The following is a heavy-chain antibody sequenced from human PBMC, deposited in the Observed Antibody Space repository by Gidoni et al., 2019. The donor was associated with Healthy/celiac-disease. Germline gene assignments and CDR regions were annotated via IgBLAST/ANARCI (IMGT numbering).Heavy chain of an antibody. CDR2: INTSGSN. Sequence: QVQLQESGPGLVKPSETRALPCTASGGPIRTHYCAWVRRPPGKGLEWIGRINTSGSNTYNPSLQSRVTMSLDTSKSQFSLRLTSVTAADTAVYFCAAYPSLYDRSGYYVAWGQGTLVTVSS. J-gene: IGHJ5*02. V-gene: IGHV4-4*07. CDR3: AAYPSLYDRSGYYVA. CDR1: GGPIRTHY. D-gene: IGHD3-22*01.